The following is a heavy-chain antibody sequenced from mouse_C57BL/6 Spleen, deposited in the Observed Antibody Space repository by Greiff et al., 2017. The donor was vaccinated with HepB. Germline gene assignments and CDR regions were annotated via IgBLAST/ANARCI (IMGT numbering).Heavy chain of an antibody. J-gene: IGHJ2*01. CDR2: IYPGDGDT. Sequence: VKVVESGPELVKPGASVKISCKASGYAFSSSWMNWVKQRPGKGLEWIGRIYPGDGDTNYNGKFKGKATLTADKSSSTAYMQLSSLTSEDSAVYFCARGRGLPYYFDYWGQGTTLTVSS. CDR3: ARGRGLPYYFDY. CDR1: GYAFSSSW. D-gene: IGHD2-4*01. V-gene: IGHV1-82*01.